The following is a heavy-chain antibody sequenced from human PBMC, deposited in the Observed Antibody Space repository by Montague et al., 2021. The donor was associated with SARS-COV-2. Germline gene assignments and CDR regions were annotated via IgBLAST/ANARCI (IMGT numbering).Heavy chain of an antibody. V-gene: IGHV2-5*02. CDR1: GFSLSTSGVG. J-gene: IGHJ3*02. D-gene: IGHD3-3*01. CDR2: IYWDDDK. CDR3: ARRITIYAFDI. Sequence: PALAKPTQTLTLTCTFSGFSLSTSGVGVGWIRQPPGKALEWLALIYWDDDKRYSPSLKSRLTFTKDTSKNQVVLTMTNMDPVDTATYYCARRITIYAFDIWGQGTMVTVSS.